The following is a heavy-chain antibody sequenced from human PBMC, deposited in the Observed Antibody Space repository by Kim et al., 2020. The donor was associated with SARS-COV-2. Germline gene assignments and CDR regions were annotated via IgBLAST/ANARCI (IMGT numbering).Heavy chain of an antibody. CDR2: ISGSGSRV. CDR1: GFTFSSYA. V-gene: IGHV3-23*01. D-gene: IGHD4-17*01. Sequence: GGSLRLSCAASGFTFSSYAMTWVRQAPGKGLEWVSAISGSGSRVYYADSVKGRFTISRDNSKNTLYLQMNSLRAEDTAIYYCAKDSGNDDGGEFDSWGQGTLVTVSS. CDR3: AKDSGNDDGGEFDS. J-gene: IGHJ4*02.